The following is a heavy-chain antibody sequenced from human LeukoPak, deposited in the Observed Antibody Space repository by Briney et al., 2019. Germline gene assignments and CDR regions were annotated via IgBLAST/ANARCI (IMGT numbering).Heavy chain of an antibody. V-gene: IGHV4-38-2*01. CDR2: IYHSGST. J-gene: IGHJ4*02. Sequence: PSETLSLTXAVSGYSISSGYYWGWIRPPPGKGLEWIGSIYHSGSTYYNPSLKSRVTISVDTSKNQFSLKLRSVTAADTAVYYCAEVERRNYWGQGTLVTVSS. CDR3: AEVERRNY. D-gene: IGHD1-1*01. CDR1: GYSISSGYY.